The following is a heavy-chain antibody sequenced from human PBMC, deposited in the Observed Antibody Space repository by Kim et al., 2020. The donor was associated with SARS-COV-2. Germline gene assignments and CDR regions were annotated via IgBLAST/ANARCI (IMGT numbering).Heavy chain of an antibody. CDR2: IVVGSGNT. CDR1: GFTFTSSA. CDR3: AAAAYSSGWYLDAFDI. J-gene: IGHJ3*02. Sequence: SVKVSCKASGFTFTSSAVQWVRQARGQRLEWIGWIVVGSGNTNYAQKFQERVTITRDMSTSTAYMELSSLRSEDTAVYYCAAAAYSSGWYLDAFDIWGQGTMVTVSS. D-gene: IGHD6-19*01. V-gene: IGHV1-58*01.